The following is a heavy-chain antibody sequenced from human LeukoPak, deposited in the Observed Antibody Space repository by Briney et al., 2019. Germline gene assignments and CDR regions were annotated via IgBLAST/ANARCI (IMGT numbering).Heavy chain of an antibody. CDR1: GFRFDDFY. CDR2: IRASGGMM. J-gene: IGHJ4*02. V-gene: IGHV3-11*01. Sequence: PGGSLRLSCAASGFRFDDFYVSWIRQAPGKGLEWISFIRASGGMMDHADSVKGRFTISRDNAKNSVHLEMNNLKAEDTVVYHCARHMVSSPCDYWGPGTLVTVSS. D-gene: IGHD5/OR15-5a*01. CDR3: ARHMVSSPCDY.